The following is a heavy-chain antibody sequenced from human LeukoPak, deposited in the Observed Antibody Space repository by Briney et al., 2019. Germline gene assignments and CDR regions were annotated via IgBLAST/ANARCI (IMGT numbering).Heavy chain of an antibody. Sequence: ASVKVSCKASGYTFTSYGISWVRQAPGQGLEWIGWISAYNGNTNYAQKLQGRVTMTTDTSTSTAYMELRSLRSDDTAVYYCASLTFVGATISYYYGMDVWGQGTTVTVSS. J-gene: IGHJ6*02. D-gene: IGHD1-26*01. V-gene: IGHV1-18*01. CDR3: ASLTFVGATISYYYGMDV. CDR2: ISAYNGNT. CDR1: GYTFTSYG.